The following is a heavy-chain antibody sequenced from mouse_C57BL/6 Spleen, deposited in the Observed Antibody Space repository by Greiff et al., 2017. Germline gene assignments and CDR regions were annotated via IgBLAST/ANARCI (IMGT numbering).Heavy chain of an antibody. J-gene: IGHJ4*01. Sequence: VKLLESGPGLVQPSQSLSITCTVSGFSLTSYGVHWVRQSPGKGLEWLGVIWRGGSTDYNAAFISRLSISKDNSKSQVFFKMNSLQADDTAIYYCARNPYYDYDGAYAMDYWGQGTSVTVSS. CDR1: GFSLTSYG. V-gene: IGHV2-2*01. CDR3: ARNPYYDYDGAYAMDY. D-gene: IGHD2-4*01. CDR2: IWRGGST.